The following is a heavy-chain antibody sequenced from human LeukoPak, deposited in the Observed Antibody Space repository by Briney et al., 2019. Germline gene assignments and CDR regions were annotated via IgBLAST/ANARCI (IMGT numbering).Heavy chain of an antibody. CDR3: AKDFEGDDFWSGYYLSN. D-gene: IGHD3-3*01. Sequence: GGSLRLSCETAGFTFSSYVMHWVRRTPGKGLVWVSRISHDGIISYADSVKGRFTISRDNSKNTLYLQMNSLRAEDTAVYYCAKDFEGDDFWSGYYLSNWGQGTLVTVSS. CDR2: ISHDGII. CDR1: GFTFSSYV. V-gene: IGHV3-74*01. J-gene: IGHJ4*02.